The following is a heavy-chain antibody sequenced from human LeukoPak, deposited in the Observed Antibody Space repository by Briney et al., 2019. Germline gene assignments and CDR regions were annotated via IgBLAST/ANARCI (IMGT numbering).Heavy chain of an antibody. Sequence: GGSLRLSCAASGFTVSSNYMNWVRQAPGKGLEWVSVIYSGGSTYYADSMKGRFTISRDNSKNTLYLQMNSLRAEDTAVYYCASLVATISPDFDYWGQGTLVTVSS. V-gene: IGHV3-53*01. CDR2: IYSGGST. J-gene: IGHJ4*02. CDR1: GFTVSSNY. D-gene: IGHD5-12*01. CDR3: ASLVATISPDFDY.